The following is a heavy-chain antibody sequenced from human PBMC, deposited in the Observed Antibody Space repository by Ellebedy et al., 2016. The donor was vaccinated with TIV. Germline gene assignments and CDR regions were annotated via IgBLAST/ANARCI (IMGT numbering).Heavy chain of an antibody. CDR3: ARAAQPKCSGGSCYRIDY. CDR1: GGSVRSGSYY. D-gene: IGHD2-15*01. CDR2: TYDSGST. J-gene: IGHJ4*02. Sequence: MPSETLSLTCTVSGGSVRSGSYYWSWIRQPPGKELEWIGYTYDSGSTNHNPSLKSRVTISVDTSKNQFSLKLSSVTAADTAVYYCARAAQPKCSGGSCYRIDYWGQGTLVTVSS. V-gene: IGHV4-61*01.